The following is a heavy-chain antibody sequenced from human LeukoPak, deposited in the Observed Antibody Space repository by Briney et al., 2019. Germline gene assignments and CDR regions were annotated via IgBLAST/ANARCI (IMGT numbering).Heavy chain of an antibody. Sequence: ASVTVSFKASVYTFSIYDINWVRQAPGQGPEWMGWMNPNSGNTGNAQKFQGRVTMTRNTSISTAYLELSSLRSEDTAVYFCARRADYYDSSAYYYWGQGTLVTVSS. CDR3: ARRADYYDSSAYYY. V-gene: IGHV1-8*01. CDR1: VYTFSIYD. CDR2: MNPNSGNT. D-gene: IGHD3-22*01. J-gene: IGHJ4*02.